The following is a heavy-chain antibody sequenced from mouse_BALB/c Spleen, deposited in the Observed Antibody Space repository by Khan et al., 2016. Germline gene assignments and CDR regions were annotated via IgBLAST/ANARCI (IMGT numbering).Heavy chain of an antibody. Sequence: VQLQQPGAELVKPGASVKLSCIASGFNIKDTYMHWVKQRPEQGLEWIGRIDPANGNTKYDPKFQGKATITADTSSNTAYLQLSSLTSEDTAVYYCASTVVAPYYAMDYWGQGTSVTVSS. CDR2: IDPANGNT. J-gene: IGHJ4*01. D-gene: IGHD1-1*01. CDR3: ASTVVAPYYAMDY. V-gene: IGHV14-3*02. CDR1: GFNIKDTY.